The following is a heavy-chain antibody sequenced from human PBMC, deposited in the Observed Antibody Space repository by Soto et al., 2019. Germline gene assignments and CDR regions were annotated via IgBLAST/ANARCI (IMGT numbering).Heavy chain of an antibody. CDR3: ARDQRVLEGQDPRGSFLEWLLDAFDI. V-gene: IGHV3-33*01. Sequence: QVQLVESGGGVVQPGRSLRLSCAASGFTFSSYGMHWVRQAPGKGLEWVAVIWYDGSNKYYADSVKGRFTISRDNSKNTLYLQMNSLRAEDTAVYYCARDQRVLEGQDPRGSFLEWLLDAFDIWGQGTMVTVSS. CDR2: IWYDGSNK. J-gene: IGHJ3*02. D-gene: IGHD3-3*02. CDR1: GFTFSSYG.